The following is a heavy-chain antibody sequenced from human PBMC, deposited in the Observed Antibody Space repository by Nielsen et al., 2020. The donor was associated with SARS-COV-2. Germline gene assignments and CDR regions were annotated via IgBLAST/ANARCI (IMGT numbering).Heavy chain of an antibody. CDR1: GFTFSSYA. CDR2: IIGSGGST. Sequence: GESLKISCAASGFTFSSYAMSWVRQAPGKGLEWVSGIIGSGGSTYYADSVKGRFTVSRDNSKNTLYLQMNGLKTEDTALYYCTRYNSGHHDYWGQGTLVTVSP. CDR3: TRYNSGHHDY. D-gene: IGHD5-18*01. J-gene: IGHJ4*02. V-gene: IGHV3-23*01.